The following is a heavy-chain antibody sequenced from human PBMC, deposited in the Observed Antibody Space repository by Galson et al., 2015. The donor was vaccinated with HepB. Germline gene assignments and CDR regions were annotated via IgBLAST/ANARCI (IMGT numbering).Heavy chain of an antibody. Sequence: SLRLSCAASGFTFDDYALHWVRQAPGKGLEWVSGISWKSGSIAYADSVKGRFTISRDNAKNSLYLQMNSLRAEDTALYYCAKDRRISYYYGMDVWGQGTTVTVSS. CDR3: AKDRRISYYYGMDV. V-gene: IGHV3-9*01. CDR2: ISWKSGSI. J-gene: IGHJ6*02. CDR1: GFTFDDYA. D-gene: IGHD2-15*01.